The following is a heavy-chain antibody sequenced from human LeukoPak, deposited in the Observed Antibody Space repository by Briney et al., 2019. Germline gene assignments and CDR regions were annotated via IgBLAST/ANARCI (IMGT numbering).Heavy chain of an antibody. CDR2: TDPSDSYT. Sequence: GESLKISCKGSGYSFTSYWISWVRQMPGKGLEWMGRTDPSDSYTNYSPSFQGHVTISADKSISTAYLQWSSLKASDTAMYYCARGGVPAAMPDYWGQGTLVTVSS. D-gene: IGHD2-2*01. V-gene: IGHV5-10-1*01. J-gene: IGHJ4*02. CDR3: ARGGVPAAMPDY. CDR1: GYSFTSYW.